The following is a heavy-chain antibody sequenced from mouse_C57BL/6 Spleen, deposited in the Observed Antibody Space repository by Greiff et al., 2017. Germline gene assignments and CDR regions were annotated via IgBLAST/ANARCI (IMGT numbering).Heavy chain of an antibody. D-gene: IGHD2-3*01. CDR2: IDPENGDT. Sequence: EVQLQQSGAELVRPGASVKLSCTASGFNIKDDYMHWVKQRPEQGLEWIGWIDPENGDTEYASKFQGKATITADTSSNTAYLQLSSLTSEDTAVYYCTFYDGYPYYAMDYWGQGTSVTVSS. CDR1: GFNIKDDY. J-gene: IGHJ4*01. CDR3: TFYDGYPYYAMDY. V-gene: IGHV14-4*01.